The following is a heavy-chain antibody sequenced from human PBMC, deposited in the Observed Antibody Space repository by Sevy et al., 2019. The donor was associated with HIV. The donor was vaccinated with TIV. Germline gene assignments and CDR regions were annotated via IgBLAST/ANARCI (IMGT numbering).Heavy chain of an antibody. V-gene: IGHV3-23*01. CDR2: FSFGCGKI. Sequence: GGSLRLSCAASGFTFSKYSMSWIRQTPGKGLEWVSTFSFGCGKINYADSVKGRFTISRDDSRKTFYLQMNSRRAEDTAIYYCAREGCTKPHDYWGQGTVVTVSS. J-gene: IGHJ4*02. CDR3: AREGCTKPHDY. CDR1: GFTFSKYS. D-gene: IGHD2-8*01.